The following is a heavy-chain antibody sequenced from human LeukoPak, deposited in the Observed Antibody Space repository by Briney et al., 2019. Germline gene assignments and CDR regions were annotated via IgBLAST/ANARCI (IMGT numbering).Heavy chain of an antibody. D-gene: IGHD4-17*01. CDR2: TPYHGVSR. CDR3: AKDRHGDYTSDY. J-gene: IGHJ4*02. CDR1: GFIFGSYG. Sequence: TGGSLRLSCAASGFIFGSYGMHWVRQAPGKGLEWVAFTPYHGVSRYYTESVKGRFTISRDNSKSTLYLQMNSLRIEDTAVYYCAKDRHGDYTSDYWGQGTLVIVSP. V-gene: IGHV3-30*02.